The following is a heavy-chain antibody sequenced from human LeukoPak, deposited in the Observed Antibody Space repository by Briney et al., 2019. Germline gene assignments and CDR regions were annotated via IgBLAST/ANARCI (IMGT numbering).Heavy chain of an antibody. CDR3: ARQIASAGTAGFDF. CDR2: IYSTGST. V-gene: IGHV4-4*07. CDR1: GDSINTNN. J-gene: IGHJ4*02. Sequence: PSETLSLTCTVSGDSINTNNHWAWIRQPAGKGLEWIGRIYSTGSTNYNPSLKSRVTMSVDTSKNQFSLRLRSVTAADTAVYYCARQIASAGTAGFDFWGQGALVTVSS. D-gene: IGHD6-13*01.